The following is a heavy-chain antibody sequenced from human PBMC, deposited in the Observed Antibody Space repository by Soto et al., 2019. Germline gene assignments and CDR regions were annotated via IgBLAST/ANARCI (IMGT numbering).Heavy chain of an antibody. Sequence: GGSLRLSCAASGFTFSSYAMSWVRQAPGKGLEWVSAISGSGGSTYYADSVKGRFTISRDNSKNTLYLQMNSLRAEDTAVYYCAKEVDDYGDYVGVGFDYWGQGTLVTVSS. CDR2: ISGSGGST. D-gene: IGHD4-17*01. CDR1: GFTFSSYA. CDR3: AKEVDDYGDYVGVGFDY. J-gene: IGHJ4*02. V-gene: IGHV3-23*01.